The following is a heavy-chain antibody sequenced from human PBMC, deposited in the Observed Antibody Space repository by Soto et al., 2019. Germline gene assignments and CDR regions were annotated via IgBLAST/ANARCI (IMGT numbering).Heavy chain of an antibody. J-gene: IGHJ3*02. D-gene: IGHD3-9*01. V-gene: IGHV4-39*01. CDR2: IYYSGST. CDR1: GGSISSSSYY. Sequence: QLQLQESGPGLVKPSETLSLTCTVSGGSISSSSYYWGWIHQPPGKGLEWIGSIYYSGSTYYNPSLKSRVTISVDTSKNQFSLKLSSVTAADTAVYYCARRWDILTGSDAFDIWGQGTMVTVSS. CDR3: ARRWDILTGSDAFDI.